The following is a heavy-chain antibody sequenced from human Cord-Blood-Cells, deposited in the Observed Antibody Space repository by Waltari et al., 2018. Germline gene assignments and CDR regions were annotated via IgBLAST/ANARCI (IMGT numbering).Heavy chain of an antibody. Sequence: EVQLVQSGAEVKKPGEALKNSCKGSGYSFTSYWNGWVRQMPGKGLEWMGIIYPGDSDTRYSPSFQGQVTISADKSISTAYLQWSSLKASDTAMYYCARGLEAAAGPDAFDIWGQGTMVTVSS. CDR1: GYSFTSYW. CDR2: IYPGDSDT. CDR3: ARGLEAAAGPDAFDI. V-gene: IGHV5-51*01. J-gene: IGHJ3*02. D-gene: IGHD6-13*01.